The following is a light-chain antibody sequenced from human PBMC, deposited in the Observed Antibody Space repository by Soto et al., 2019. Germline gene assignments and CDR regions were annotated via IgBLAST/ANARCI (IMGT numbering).Light chain of an antibody. V-gene: IGKV3-15*01. CDR1: QSVSSN. CDR2: GAS. CDR3: QHYNNWPFT. J-gene: IGKJ5*01. Sequence: EIVMTQSPSTLSVSPGESATLSCRASQSVSSNLAWYQQKPGQAPTLLIFGASARATGIPARFSGSGSGTEFTLTISSLQSEDFAVYYCQHYNNWPFTFGQGTRLENK.